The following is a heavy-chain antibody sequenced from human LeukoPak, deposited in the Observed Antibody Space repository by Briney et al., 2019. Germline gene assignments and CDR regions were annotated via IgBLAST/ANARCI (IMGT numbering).Heavy chain of an antibody. CDR3: ARTRAPSNGRVLYYMDV. CDR2: IISISSHI. J-gene: IGHJ6*03. D-gene: IGHD2-2*01. Sequence: GGSLRLSCAASGFTFSGYSMNWVRQAPGKGLEWDASIISISSHIYYADSVKGRFTISRDNAKNSLYLQMNSLRAEDTAVYYCARTRAPSNGRVLYYMDVWGKGTTVTVSS. CDR1: GFTFSGYS. V-gene: IGHV3-21*01.